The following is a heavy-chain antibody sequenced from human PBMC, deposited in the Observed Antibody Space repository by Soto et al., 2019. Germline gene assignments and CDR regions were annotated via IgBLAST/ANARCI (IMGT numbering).Heavy chain of an antibody. CDR3: ARHRGATFYFDY. CDR2: IYYSGST. Sequence: QLQLQESGPGLVKPSETLSLTCTVSGGSISSSSYYWGWIRQPPGKGLEWIGSIYYSGSTYYNPSLKSRVTISVDTSKNQFSLKLSSVTAADTAVYYCARHRGATFYFDYWGQGTLVTVSS. J-gene: IGHJ4*02. D-gene: IGHD1-26*01. CDR1: GGSISSSSYY. V-gene: IGHV4-39*01.